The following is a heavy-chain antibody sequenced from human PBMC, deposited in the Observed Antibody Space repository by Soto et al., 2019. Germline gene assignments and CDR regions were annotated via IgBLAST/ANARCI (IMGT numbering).Heavy chain of an antibody. D-gene: IGHD2-15*01. J-gene: IGHJ3*02. CDR2: ISAYNGNT. Sequence: ASVKVSCKASGYTFTSYGISWVRQAPGQGLESMGWISAYNGNTNYAQKLQGRVTMTTDTSTSTAYMELRSLRSDDTAVYYCARDIVVVVAATIRGHDAFDIWGQGTMVTVSS. CDR3: ARDIVVVVAATIRGHDAFDI. V-gene: IGHV1-18*01. CDR1: GYTFTSYG.